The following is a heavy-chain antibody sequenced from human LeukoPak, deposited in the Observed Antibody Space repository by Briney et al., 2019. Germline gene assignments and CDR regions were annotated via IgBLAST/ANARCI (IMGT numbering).Heavy chain of an antibody. V-gene: IGHV4-30-4*01. D-gene: IGHD6-13*01. CDR1: GDSISNVNFY. CDR2: IYYTGST. J-gene: IGHJ4*02. CDR3: ASDYSSSWSPAG. Sequence: PSETLSLTCTVSGDSISNVNFYWRWIRQPPGKGLEWIAYIYYTGSTYYNPSLKSRVTISLDTSKNQFSLKVTSMTAADTAVYYCASDYSSSWSPAGWGQGTLVTVSS.